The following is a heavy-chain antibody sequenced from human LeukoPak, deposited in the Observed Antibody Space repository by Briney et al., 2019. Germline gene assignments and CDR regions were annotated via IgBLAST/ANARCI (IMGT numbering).Heavy chain of an antibody. Sequence: SETLSLTCAVYGGSFSSYYWGWIRQPPGKGLEWIGSIYYSGSTYYNPSLKSRVTISVDTSKNQFSLKLSSVTAADTAVYYCARGAQRRFPTAYYYDSSGDYFFDYWGQGTLVTVSS. CDR3: ARGAQRRFPTAYYYDSSGDYFFDY. D-gene: IGHD3-22*01. CDR1: GGSFSSYY. V-gene: IGHV4-34*01. J-gene: IGHJ4*02. CDR2: IYYSGST.